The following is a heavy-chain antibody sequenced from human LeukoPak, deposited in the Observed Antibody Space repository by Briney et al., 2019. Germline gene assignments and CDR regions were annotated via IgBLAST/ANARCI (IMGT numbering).Heavy chain of an antibody. Sequence: PSETLSLTCTVSGGSTSSYYWSWIRQPPGKGLEWIGYINYSETTNYNPSLKRRVTISVDTSKNQFSLRLSSVTAADTAVYYCARGIFGMVINGFDIWGQGTMVTVSS. V-gene: IGHV4-59*01. D-gene: IGHD3-3*01. J-gene: IGHJ3*02. CDR1: GGSTSSYY. CDR2: INYSETT. CDR3: ARGIFGMVINGFDI.